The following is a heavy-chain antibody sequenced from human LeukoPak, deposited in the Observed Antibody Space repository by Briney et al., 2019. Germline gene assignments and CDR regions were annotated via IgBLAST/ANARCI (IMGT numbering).Heavy chain of an antibody. D-gene: IGHD3-10*01. Sequence: SETLSLTCTVSGGSISSSSYYWGWIRQPPGKGLEWIGSIYYSGSTYYNPSLKSRVTISVDTSKNQFSLKLSSVTAADTAVYYCARGLGLAGDYWGEGSLVTVSS. CDR3: ARGLGLAGDY. V-gene: IGHV4-39*07. CDR2: IYYSGST. CDR1: GGSISSSSYY. J-gene: IGHJ4*02.